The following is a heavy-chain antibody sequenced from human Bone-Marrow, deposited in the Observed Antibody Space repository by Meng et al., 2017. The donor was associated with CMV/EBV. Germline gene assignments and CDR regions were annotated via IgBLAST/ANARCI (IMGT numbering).Heavy chain of an antibody. CDR1: GGSISSSSYY. CDR2: IYYSGST. J-gene: IGHJ5*02. D-gene: IGHD5-18*01. CDR3: ARRHTAMGPNWFDP. Sequence: SETLSLTCTVSGGSISSSSYYWGWIRQPPGKGLEWIGSIYYSGSTYYNPSLKSRVTISVDTSKNQFSLKLSSVTAADTAVYYCARRHTAMGPNWFDPWGQGTLVTVSS. V-gene: IGHV4-39*01.